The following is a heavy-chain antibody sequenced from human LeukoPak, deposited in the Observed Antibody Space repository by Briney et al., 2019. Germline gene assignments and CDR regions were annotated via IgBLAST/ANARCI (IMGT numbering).Heavy chain of an antibody. CDR2: ISYDGSNK. CDR3: ARVGGESY. Sequence: PGGSLRLSCAASGFTFSSYAMHWVRQAPGKGLEWVAVISYDGSNKYYADSVKGRFTISRDNSKNTLYLQMNSLRAEDTAVYYCARVGGESYWGQGTLVTVSS. CDR1: GFTFSSYA. D-gene: IGHD3-16*01. J-gene: IGHJ4*02. V-gene: IGHV3-30-3*01.